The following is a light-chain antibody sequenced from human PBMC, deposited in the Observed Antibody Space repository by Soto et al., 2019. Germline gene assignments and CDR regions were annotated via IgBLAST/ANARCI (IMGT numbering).Light chain of an antibody. CDR1: QLISSW. CDR2: AAS. J-gene: IGKJ4*01. Sequence: IQITQSPSSVSASVGDTVTFTCRASQLISSWLAWYQQKPGKAPKLLIYAASNLQSGVPSRFSGSESGTDFTLTISSLQPEDFATYYCQQASSFPLTFGGGTKVEI. CDR3: QQASSFPLT. V-gene: IGKV1-12*01.